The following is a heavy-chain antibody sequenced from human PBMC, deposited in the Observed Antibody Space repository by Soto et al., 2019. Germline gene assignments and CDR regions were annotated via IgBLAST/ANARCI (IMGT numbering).Heavy chain of an antibody. Sequence: QVQLQESGPGLVKPSETLSLTCTVSGGSISSYYWSWIRQPPGKGLEWIGYIYYSGSTNYNPSLMSRVTVSVDTSKNQFSLKLSSVTAADTAVYYCARLWGCAFDIWGQGTMVTVSS. CDR2: IYYSGST. J-gene: IGHJ3*02. CDR1: GGSISSYY. D-gene: IGHD2-21*01. CDR3: ARLWGCAFDI. V-gene: IGHV4-59*01.